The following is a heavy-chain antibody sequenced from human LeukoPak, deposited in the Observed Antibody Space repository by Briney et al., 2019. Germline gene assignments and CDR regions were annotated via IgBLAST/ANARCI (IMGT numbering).Heavy chain of an antibody. Sequence: PGGSLRLSCAASGFTFSSYWMTWVRQAPGKGLEWVANINQDGSDKYYVDSVKGRFTTSRDNAKNSLYLQMNSLRVEDTAVYYCARDRSLGCDHWGQGTLVSVSS. CDR1: GFTFSSYW. D-gene: IGHD1-26*01. CDR3: ARDRSLGCDH. CDR2: INQDGSDK. J-gene: IGHJ4*02. V-gene: IGHV3-7*03.